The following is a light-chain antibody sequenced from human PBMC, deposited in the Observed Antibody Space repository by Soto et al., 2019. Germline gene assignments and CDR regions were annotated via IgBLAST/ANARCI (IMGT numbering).Light chain of an antibody. CDR2: GAS. CDR1: QSVSSTF. J-gene: IGKJ1*01. V-gene: IGKV3-20*01. CDR3: QQYGNSPRT. Sequence: EIVLTQSPGTLSLSPGERATLSCRASQSVSSTFLAWYQQKPGQAPRLLIYGASSRATGIPDRFSGSGSGTDFLLTISRLEPEDFAVYYCQQYGNSPRTFGQGTKVEVK.